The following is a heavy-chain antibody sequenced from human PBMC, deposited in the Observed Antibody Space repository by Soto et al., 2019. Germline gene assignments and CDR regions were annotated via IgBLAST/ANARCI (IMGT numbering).Heavy chain of an antibody. J-gene: IGHJ5*02. CDR2: IYYSGST. V-gene: IGHV4-59*01. CDR1: GGSISSYY. CDR3: ARRFDP. Sequence: SETLSLTCTVSGGSISSYYWSWIRQPPGKGLEWIGYIYYSGSTNYNPSLKSRVTISVDTSKNQFSLKLSSVTAADTAVYYCARRFDPWGQGTLVTVSA.